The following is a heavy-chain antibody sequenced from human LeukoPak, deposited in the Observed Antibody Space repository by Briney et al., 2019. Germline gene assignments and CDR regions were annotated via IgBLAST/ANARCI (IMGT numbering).Heavy chain of an antibody. D-gene: IGHD3-10*01. CDR3: MRDYMGWFDP. Sequence: GGSLRLSCAASGFMFSSNWMSWVRLAPGKGLEWVANIKEDGTETYYVDSVKGRFTISRDTASNTMHLEMNNLRTEDTAVYYCMRDYMGWFDPWGQGTLVTVSS. V-gene: IGHV3-7*01. CDR1: GFMFSSNW. J-gene: IGHJ5*02. CDR2: IKEDGTET.